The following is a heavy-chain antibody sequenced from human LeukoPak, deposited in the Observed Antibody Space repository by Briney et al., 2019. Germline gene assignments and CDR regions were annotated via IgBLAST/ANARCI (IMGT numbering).Heavy chain of an antibody. CDR3: AKTVAARPNWFDP. J-gene: IGHJ5*02. Sequence: PGGSPRLSCAASGSTFSSYAMSWVRQAPGKGLEWVSAISGSGGSTYYADSVKGRFTISRDNSKNTLYLQMNSLRAEDTAVYYCAKTVAARPNWFDPWGQGTLVTVSS. CDR1: GSTFSSYA. CDR2: ISGSGGST. V-gene: IGHV3-23*01. D-gene: IGHD6-6*01.